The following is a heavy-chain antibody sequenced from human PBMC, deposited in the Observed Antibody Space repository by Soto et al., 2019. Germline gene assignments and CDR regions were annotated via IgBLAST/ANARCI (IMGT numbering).Heavy chain of an antibody. D-gene: IGHD1-26*01. CDR3: AKDLYSGSYSSYYFHH. CDR2: ISDDVSNQ. V-gene: IGHV3-30*18. CDR1: GFTFKSFA. Sequence: QVHLVESGGGVVQPGGSLRLSCAASGFTFKSFAMHWVRQAPGKGLEWVAFISDDVSNQYFADSVTGRCTISRDNSENTVSLQIDSLRPGDTAVYYCAKDLYSGSYSSYYFHHWGQGILVTVSS. J-gene: IGHJ4*02.